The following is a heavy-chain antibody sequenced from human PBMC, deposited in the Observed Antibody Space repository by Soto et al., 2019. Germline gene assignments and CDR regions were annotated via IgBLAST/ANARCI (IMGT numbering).Heavy chain of an antibody. J-gene: IGHJ3*02. CDR2: INPGNRNT. V-gene: IGHV1-3*01. CDR3: ARDVGAFDI. D-gene: IGHD3-10*01. Sequence: QVQLVQSGAEVKKPGASVKVSCKASGYTFTNYPMHWVRQAPGQRLEWMGWINPGNRNTKYSQKFQGRVTITSDTSASTAYMELSSLRSEDTAVYYCARDVGAFDIWGQGTMVTVSS. CDR1: GYTFTNYP.